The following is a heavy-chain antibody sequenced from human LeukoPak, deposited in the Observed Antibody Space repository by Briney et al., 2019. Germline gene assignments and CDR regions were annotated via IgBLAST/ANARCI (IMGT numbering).Heavy chain of an antibody. CDR1: GYTFTHQW. D-gene: IGHD3-10*01. CDR2: IYPRDSDT. V-gene: IGHV5-51*01. J-gene: IGHJ4*02. CDR3: ARHSDVIGAI. Sequence: GASLKISCKASGYTFTHQWIGWLGPKSGGGLEWMGIIYPRDSDTRYSPSFQGHVTISADTSINTAYLEWSRLEASDTGIYYRARHSDVIGAIWGQGTLVTVSS.